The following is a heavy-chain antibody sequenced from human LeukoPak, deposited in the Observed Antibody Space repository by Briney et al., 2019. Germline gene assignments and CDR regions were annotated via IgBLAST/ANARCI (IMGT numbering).Heavy chain of an antibody. V-gene: IGHV4-4*07. CDR2: IYTSGST. D-gene: IGHD3-9*01. CDR3: ARDTYYDILTGEWFDP. CDR1: GGSISSYY. Sequence: SETLSLTCTVSGGSISSYYWSWIRQPAGKGLEWIGRIYTSGSTNYNPSLKSRVTMSVDTSKNQFSLKLSSVTAADTAVYYCARDTYYDILTGEWFDPWGQGTLVTVSS. J-gene: IGHJ5*02.